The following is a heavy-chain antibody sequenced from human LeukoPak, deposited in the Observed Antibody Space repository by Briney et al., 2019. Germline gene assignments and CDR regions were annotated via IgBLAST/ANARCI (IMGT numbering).Heavy chain of an antibody. Sequence: GGSLRLSCAASGFTFSSYAMHWVRQAPGKGLEWVAVISYDGSNKYYADSVKGRFTISRDNSKNTLYLQMNSLRAEDTAVYYCAKGPGVAAAGLFDYWGQGTLVTVSS. D-gene: IGHD6-13*01. CDR2: ISYDGSNK. J-gene: IGHJ4*02. V-gene: IGHV3-30*04. CDR1: GFTFSSYA. CDR3: AKGPGVAAAGLFDY.